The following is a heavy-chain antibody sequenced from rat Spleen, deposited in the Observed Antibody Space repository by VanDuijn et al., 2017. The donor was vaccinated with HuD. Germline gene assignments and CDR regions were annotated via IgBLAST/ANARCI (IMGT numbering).Heavy chain of an antibody. J-gene: IGHJ2*01. D-gene: IGHD1-6*01. CDR2: ISTAVSNT. CDR3: TTWDYYDNRFDY. V-gene: IGHV5-27*01. CDR1: GFIFNSYY. Sequence: EVQLVESGGGLVQPGRSLKLSCAASGFIFNSYYMVWVRQAPTKGLEWVAYISTAVSNTFYRDSVKGRFTISRDNDKSTLHLQMDSLRSEDTATYYCTTWDYYDNRFDYWGQGVMVTVSS.